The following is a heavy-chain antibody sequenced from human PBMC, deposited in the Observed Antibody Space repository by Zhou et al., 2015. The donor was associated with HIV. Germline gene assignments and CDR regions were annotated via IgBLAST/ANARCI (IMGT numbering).Heavy chain of an antibody. CDR3: ARGGRFSSTSEAPQFAHRYGMDV. V-gene: IGHV1-69*12. J-gene: IGHJ6*02. CDR2: IIPIFGTA. Sequence: QVQLVQSGAEVKKPGSSVKVSCKASGGTFSSYAISWVRQAPGQGLEWMGGIIPIFGTANYAQKFQGRVTITADESTSTAYMELSSLRSEDTAVYYCARGGRFSSTSEAPQFAHRYGMDVWGQGTTVTVSS. CDR1: GGTFSSYA. D-gene: IGHD2-2*01.